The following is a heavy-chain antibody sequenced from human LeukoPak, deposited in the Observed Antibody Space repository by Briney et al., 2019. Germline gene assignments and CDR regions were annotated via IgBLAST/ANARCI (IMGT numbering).Heavy chain of an antibody. Sequence: SETLSLTCTVSGGSISSSSYYWGWIRQPPGKGLEWIGSIYYSGSTYYNPSLKSRVTISVDTSKNQFSLKLSSVTAADTAVYYCVRSDDFWSGYYGYWGQGTLVTVSS. V-gene: IGHV4-39*07. CDR3: VRSDDFWSGYYGY. D-gene: IGHD3-3*01. CDR1: GGSISSSSYY. CDR2: IYYSGST. J-gene: IGHJ4*02.